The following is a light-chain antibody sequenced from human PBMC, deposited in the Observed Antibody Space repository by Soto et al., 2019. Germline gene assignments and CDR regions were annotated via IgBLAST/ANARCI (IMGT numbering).Light chain of an antibody. Sequence: EIVMTQSPATLSESPGERATLSCRASLSVSTNVAWYQQKPGQAPRLLIFGASTRATGIPARFSGSGSGTDFTLTISSLEPEDFAVYYCQQRSNWPPWTFGQGTKVDIK. CDR2: GAS. V-gene: IGKV3-11*01. J-gene: IGKJ1*01. CDR1: LSVSTN. CDR3: QQRSNWPPWT.